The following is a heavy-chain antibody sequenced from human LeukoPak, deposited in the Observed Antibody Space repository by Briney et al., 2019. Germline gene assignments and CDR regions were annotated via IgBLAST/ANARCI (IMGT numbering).Heavy chain of an antibody. D-gene: IGHD3-10*01. CDR1: GDSVSSGLYY. J-gene: IGHJ4*02. CDR3: ARVWTYYYGSGSQGPFDY. CDR2: VYISGNT. V-gene: IGHV4-61*02. Sequence: PSQTLSLTCTVSGDSVSSGLYYWSWIRQPAGKGLEWIGRVYISGNTNYNPSLKSRVTMSVDTSKNQFSLKLSSVTAADTAVYYCARVWTYYYGSGSQGPFDYWGQGTLVTVSS.